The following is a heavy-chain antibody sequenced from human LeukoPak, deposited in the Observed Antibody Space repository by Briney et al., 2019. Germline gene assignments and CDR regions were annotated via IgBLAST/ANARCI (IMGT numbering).Heavy chain of an antibody. CDR1: GGSFSGYS. CDR2: INHSGST. Sequence: SETLSLTCAVYGGSFSGYSWSWIRRPPGKGLEWIGEINHSGSTNYKPSLKSRVMISVDTSKNQISLKLRSVTAADTAIYYCARVSSRRLPPTYSYDRRNYFDYWGQGTLVTVSS. D-gene: IGHD3-22*01. CDR3: ARVSSRRLPPTYSYDRRNYFDY. J-gene: IGHJ4*02. V-gene: IGHV4-34*01.